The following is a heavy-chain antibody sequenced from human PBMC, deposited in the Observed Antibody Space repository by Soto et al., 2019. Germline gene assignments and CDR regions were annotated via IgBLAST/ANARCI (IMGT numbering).Heavy chain of an antibody. J-gene: IGHJ6*02. CDR3: ARGIEGWYQGRYYYGMDV. Sequence: QVQLQESGPGLVKPSETLSLTYTVSGGSVSSGSYYWSWIRQPPGKGLEWIGYIYYSGSTNYNPPLKSRVTISVDTSKNQFSLKLSSVTAADTAVYYCARGIEGWYQGRYYYGMDVWGQGTTVTVSS. CDR2: IYYSGST. V-gene: IGHV4-61*01. CDR1: GGSVSSGSYY. D-gene: IGHD6-19*01.